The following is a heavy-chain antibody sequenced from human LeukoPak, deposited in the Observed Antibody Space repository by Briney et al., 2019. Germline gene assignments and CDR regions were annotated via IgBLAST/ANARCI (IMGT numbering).Heavy chain of an antibody. CDR1: GGSISSSSYY. V-gene: IGHV4-39*07. CDR2: IYYSGST. D-gene: IGHD2-15*01. CDR3: ARDGGPYCSGGSCPRPFDY. Sequence: SETLSLTCTVSGGSISSSSYYWGWIRQPPGKGLEWIGSIYYSGSTYYNPSLKSRVTISVDTSKNQFSLKLSSVTAADTAVYYCARDGGPYCSGGSCPRPFDYWGQGTLVTVSS. J-gene: IGHJ4*02.